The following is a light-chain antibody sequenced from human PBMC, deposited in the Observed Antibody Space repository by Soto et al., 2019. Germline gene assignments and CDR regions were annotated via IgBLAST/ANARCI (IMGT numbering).Light chain of an antibody. Sequence: QSALTQPASVSGSPGQSTTLSCTGTSSDVGGYNYVSWYQQHPGKAPKLMIYDVSNRPSGVSNRFSGSKSGNTASLTISGLQAEDEADYYCSSYTSSSTLYVFGTGTKVTVL. V-gene: IGLV2-14*01. CDR1: SSDVGGYNY. CDR2: DVS. CDR3: SSYTSSSTLYV. J-gene: IGLJ1*01.